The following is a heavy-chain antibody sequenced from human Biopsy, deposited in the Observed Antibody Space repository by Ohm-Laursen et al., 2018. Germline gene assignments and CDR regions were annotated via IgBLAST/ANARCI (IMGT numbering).Heavy chain of an antibody. CDR2: ISGSGGST. CDR3: AKEVFSAVGTSGFDP. Sequence: SLRLSCAASGFYFSNYAMSWVRQAPGKGLEWVSGISGSGGSTYYADSVKGRFTISRDNSKNTLYLQMNSLRAEDTAVYYCAKEVFSAVGTSGFDPWGQGTLVTVSS. D-gene: IGHD1/OR15-1a*01. V-gene: IGHV3-23*01. CDR1: GFYFSNYA. J-gene: IGHJ5*02.